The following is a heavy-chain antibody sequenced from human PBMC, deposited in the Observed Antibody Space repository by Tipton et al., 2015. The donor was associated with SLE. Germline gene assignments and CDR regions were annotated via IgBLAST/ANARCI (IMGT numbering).Heavy chain of an antibody. CDR2: INHSGGT. D-gene: IGHD3-10*01. CDR3: ARGRWFGDY. Sequence: TLSLTCTVSGGSISSYYWRWLRQPPGKGLEWIGEINHSGGTNYNPSIKSRVTISVDTSKNQFSLKLSSVTAADTAVYYCARGRWFGDYWGQGTRVTVSS. J-gene: IGHJ4*02. V-gene: IGHV4-34*01. CDR1: GGSISSYY.